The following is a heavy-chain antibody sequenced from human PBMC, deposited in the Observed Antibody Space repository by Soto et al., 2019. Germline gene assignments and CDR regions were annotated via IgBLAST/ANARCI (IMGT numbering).Heavy chain of an antibody. D-gene: IGHD3-22*01. V-gene: IGHV3-23*01. Sequence: GGSLRLSCAASGFTFSSYAMSWVRQAPGKGLEWVSVISGSGGSTYYADSVKGRFTISRDNSKNTQHLQMNSLRAEDTAIYYCAKGFYDSRGYYYVNQWGQGILVNVS. J-gene: IGHJ4*02. CDR1: GFTFSSYA. CDR3: AKGFYDSRGYYYVNQ. CDR2: ISGSGGST.